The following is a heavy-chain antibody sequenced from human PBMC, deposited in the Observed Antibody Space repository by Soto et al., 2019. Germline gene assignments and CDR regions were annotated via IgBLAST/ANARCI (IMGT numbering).Heavy chain of an antibody. J-gene: IGHJ4*02. Sequence: QVQLVQSGAEVKKPGSSVKVSCKASGGTFSSYAISWVRQAPGQGLEWMGGIIPIFGTANYAQKFQGRVTITADESTSTVYMELSSLRSEDTAVYSCATNYDSSGYYYAPSRSWGQGTLVTFSS. D-gene: IGHD3-22*01. V-gene: IGHV1-69*01. CDR3: ATNYDSSGYYYAPSRS. CDR1: GGTFSSYA. CDR2: IIPIFGTA.